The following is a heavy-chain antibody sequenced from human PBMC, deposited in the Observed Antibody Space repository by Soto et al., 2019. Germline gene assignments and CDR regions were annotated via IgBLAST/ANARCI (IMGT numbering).Heavy chain of an antibody. Sequence: EVQLVETGGGLIQPGGSLRLSCAASGLTVSRTQMAWVRQVPGKGLQWVSVIYSAGSTYYANAVKGRFTISRDISENKIYLNLSRVTGDETAIYYCARDREPEYSSSIFFDYWGRGILVTVSS. D-gene: IGHD6-6*01. CDR2: IYSAGST. CDR3: ARDREPEYSSSIFFDY. J-gene: IGHJ4*02. V-gene: IGHV3-53*02. CDR1: GLTVSRTQ.